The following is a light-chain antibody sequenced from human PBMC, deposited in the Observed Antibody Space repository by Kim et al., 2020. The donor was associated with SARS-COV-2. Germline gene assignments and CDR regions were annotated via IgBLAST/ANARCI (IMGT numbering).Light chain of an antibody. V-gene: IGKV1-9*01. CDR2: AAS. CDR1: QDISSY. CDR3: QQRKSYPVT. J-gene: IGKJ4*01. Sequence: DIQLTQSPSFLSASVGDRVTITCRASQDISSYLAWYQQKPGKAPELLIYAASTLQSGVPSRFSGSVSGTQFTLTVSSLQPEDSATYYCQQRKSYPVTFGGGTKVDIK.